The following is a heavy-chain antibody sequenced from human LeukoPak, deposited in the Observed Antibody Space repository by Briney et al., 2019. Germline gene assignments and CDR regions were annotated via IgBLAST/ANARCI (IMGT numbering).Heavy chain of an antibody. CDR2: IGIDSGNT. D-gene: IGHD5-24*01. Sequence: GGSLRLSCAASGFTFSDYSMNWVRQAPGKGLEWISYIGIDSGNTNYADSVKGRFTISGDKGKNSLYLQMNSLRVEDTAVYYCARDYKYAFDNWGQGTLVTVSS. V-gene: IGHV3-48*01. J-gene: IGHJ4*02. CDR3: ARDYKYAFDN. CDR1: GFTFSDYS.